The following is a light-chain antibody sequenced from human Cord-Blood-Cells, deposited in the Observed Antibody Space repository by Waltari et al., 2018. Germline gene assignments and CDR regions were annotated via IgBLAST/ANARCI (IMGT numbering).Light chain of an antibody. CDR1: SSDVGGYNY. CDR2: DVS. CDR3: SSYTSSSTRV. J-gene: IGLJ3*02. Sequence: QSALTQPASVSGSPGQSITISCTGPSSDVGGYNYVSWYQQHPGKAPKLMIYDVSKRPSGVSNRFSGSKSGNTASLTISGLQAEDEADYYCSSYTSSSTRVFGGGTKLTVL. V-gene: IGLV2-14*01.